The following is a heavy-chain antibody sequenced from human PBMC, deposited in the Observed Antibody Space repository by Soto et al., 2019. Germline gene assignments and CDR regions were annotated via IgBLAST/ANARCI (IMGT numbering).Heavy chain of an antibody. V-gene: IGHV1-3*01. J-gene: IGHJ6*02. Sequence: ASVKVSCRASGYTFTSYAMHWVRQAPGQRLEWMGWINAGNGNTKYSQKFQGRVTITRDTSASTAYMELSSLRSEDTAVYYCARVLRYFDWLSDYGMDVWGQGTTVTVSS. CDR1: GYTFTSYA. CDR2: INAGNGNT. D-gene: IGHD3-9*01. CDR3: ARVLRYFDWLSDYGMDV.